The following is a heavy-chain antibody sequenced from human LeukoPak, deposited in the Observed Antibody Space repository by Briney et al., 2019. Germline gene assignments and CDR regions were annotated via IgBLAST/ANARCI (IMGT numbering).Heavy chain of an antibody. J-gene: IGHJ4*02. CDR3: AKDRRDGYHGPADY. Sequence: GGSLRLFCAASGFTFSSYGMHWVRQAPGKGLEWVAVISYDGSNKYYADSVKGRFTISRDNSKNTLYLQMNSLRAEDTAVYYCAKDRRDGYHGPADYWGQGTLVTVSS. D-gene: IGHD5-24*01. V-gene: IGHV3-30*18. CDR2: ISYDGSNK. CDR1: GFTFSSYG.